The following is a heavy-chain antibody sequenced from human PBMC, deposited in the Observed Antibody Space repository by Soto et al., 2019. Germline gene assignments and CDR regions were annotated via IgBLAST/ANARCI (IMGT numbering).Heavy chain of an antibody. CDR3: VRIMVGPIAARTYYYYYGMDV. Sequence: QVQLQESGPGLVKPSQTLSLTCTVSGGSISSGDYYWSWIRQPPGKGLEWIGYIYYSGSTYYNPSLKSRVTTSVDTSKNQFSLKLSSVTAADTAVYYCVRIMVGPIAARTYYYYYGMDVWGQGTTVTVSS. J-gene: IGHJ6*02. CDR1: GGSISSGDYY. D-gene: IGHD6-6*01. CDR2: IYYSGST. V-gene: IGHV4-30-4*01.